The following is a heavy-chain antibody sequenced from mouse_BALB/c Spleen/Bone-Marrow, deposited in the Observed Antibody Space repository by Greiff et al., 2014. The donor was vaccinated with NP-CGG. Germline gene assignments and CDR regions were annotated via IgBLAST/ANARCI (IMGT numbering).Heavy chain of an antibody. CDR3: TRAGATVPFDY. Sequence: QESGAELVRPGASVRLSCKASGYTFTSYWINWVKQRPGQGLEWIGNIYPSDSYTNYNQKFKDKATLTVDKSSSTAYMQLSSPTSEDSAVYYCTRAGATVPFDYWGQGTTLTVSS. V-gene: IGHV1-69*02. J-gene: IGHJ2*01. CDR2: IYPSDSYT. CDR1: GYTFTSYW. D-gene: IGHD1-1*01.